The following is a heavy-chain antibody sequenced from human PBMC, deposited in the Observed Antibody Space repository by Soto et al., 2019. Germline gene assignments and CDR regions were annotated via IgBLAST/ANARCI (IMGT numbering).Heavy chain of an antibody. CDR3: ARVPGP. CDR2: TYHSGST. V-gene: IGHV4-30-2*01. J-gene: IGHJ5*02. Sequence: SETLSLTCAVSGGSISSGGYPWSWIRQPPGKGLEWIGYTYHSGSTYYNPSLKSRVTISVDRSKNQFSLKLSSVTAADTAVYYCARVPGPWGQGTLVTVSS. CDR1: GGSISSGGYP.